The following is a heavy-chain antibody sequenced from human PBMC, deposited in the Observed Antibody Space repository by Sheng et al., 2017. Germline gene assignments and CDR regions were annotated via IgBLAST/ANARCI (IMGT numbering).Heavy chain of an antibody. CDR3: ARGGTIFGVVVYYYYYMDV. J-gene: IGHJ6*03. Sequence: QLQLQESGPGLVKPSETLSLTCTVSGGSISSSSYYWGWIRQPPGKGLEWIGSIHYSGSTYYNPSLKSRVTISVDTSKNQFSLKLSSVTAADTAVYYCARGGTIFGVVVYYYYYMDVWGKGTTVTVSS. V-gene: IGHV4-39*07. D-gene: IGHD3-3*01. CDR1: GGSISSSSYY. CDR2: IHYSGST.